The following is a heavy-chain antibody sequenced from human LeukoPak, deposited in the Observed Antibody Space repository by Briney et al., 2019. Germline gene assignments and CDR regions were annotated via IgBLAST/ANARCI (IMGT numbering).Heavy chain of an antibody. Sequence: SETLSLTCTVSGGSIGPYYWSWIRQPPEKGLEWIGYINYSGSTNYNSSLKSRVTISVDTSKNQISLKLGSVTAADTAMYYCARGGDYGGNIDIWGQGTMVTVSS. CDR1: GGSIGPYY. D-gene: IGHD4-23*01. V-gene: IGHV4-59*01. J-gene: IGHJ3*02. CDR3: ARGGDYGGNIDI. CDR2: INYSGST.